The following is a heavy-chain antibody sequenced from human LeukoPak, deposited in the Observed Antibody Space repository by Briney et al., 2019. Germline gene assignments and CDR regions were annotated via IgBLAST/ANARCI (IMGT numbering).Heavy chain of an antibody. D-gene: IGHD2-2*01. CDR3: RAVPAAYGNWFDP. V-gene: IGHV3-30*03. J-gene: IGHJ5*02. CDR1: GFTFSSYG. CDR2: ISYDGSNK. Sequence: GGSLRLSCAASGFTFSSYGMHWVRQAPGKGLEWVAVISYDGSNKYYADSVKGRFTISRDNSKNTLYLQMNSLRAEDTAVYFCRAVPAAYGNWFDPWGQGPLVTVSS.